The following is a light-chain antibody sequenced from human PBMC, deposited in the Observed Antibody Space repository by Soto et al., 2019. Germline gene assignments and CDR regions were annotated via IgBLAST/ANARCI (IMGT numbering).Light chain of an antibody. Sequence: QSALTQPASVSVAPGQSITISCTGTSSDVGSYNLVSWYQQHPGKAPKLMIYEVSKPPSGVSNRFSGSKSGNTASLTISGLQAEDEADYYCCSYAGSSTFVFGGGTQVTVL. V-gene: IGLV2-23*02. J-gene: IGLJ2*01. CDR3: CSYAGSSTFV. CDR1: SSDVGSYNL. CDR2: EVS.